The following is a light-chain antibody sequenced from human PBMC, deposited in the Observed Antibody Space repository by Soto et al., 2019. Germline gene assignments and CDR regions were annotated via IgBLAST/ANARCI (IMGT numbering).Light chain of an antibody. CDR1: QSVGRDY. CDR3: HQYATDPLT. V-gene: IGKV3-20*01. Sequence: EIVLTQSPGTLSLSPGDRATLSCRASQSVGRDYLAWFQHKGGQAPRLLVHGASKRATGIPERFSGSGSGTDFTLIISRLEPEDFAVYYCHQYATDPLTFGGGTKVEI. J-gene: IGKJ4*01. CDR2: GAS.